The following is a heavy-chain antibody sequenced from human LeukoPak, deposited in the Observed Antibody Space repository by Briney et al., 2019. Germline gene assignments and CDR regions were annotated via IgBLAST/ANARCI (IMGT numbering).Heavy chain of an antibody. V-gene: IGHV4-38-2*01. D-gene: IGHD6-13*01. CDR2: INHTGTT. Sequence: SETLSLTCSVSGYSISSAYYWGWLRQPPGKEPEWFGSINHTGTTYYNPSLKSRVTISVDTSKNHFSLKLRSVTAADTAVYYCARLAATGGFDWWGQGTLVTVSS. J-gene: IGHJ4*02. CDR3: ARLAATGGFDW. CDR1: GYSISSAYY.